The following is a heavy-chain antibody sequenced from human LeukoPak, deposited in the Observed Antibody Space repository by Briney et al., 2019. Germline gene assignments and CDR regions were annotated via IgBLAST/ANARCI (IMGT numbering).Heavy chain of an antibody. CDR1: GFTFSSYA. V-gene: IGHV3-30-3*01. Sequence: GGSLRLSCAASGFTFSSYAMHWVRQAPGKGLEWVAVISYDGSNKYYADSVKGRFTISRDNSKNTLYLQMNSLRAEDTAVYYCACIAVAGPTHYWGQGTLVTVSS. D-gene: IGHD6-19*01. CDR3: ACIAVAGPTHY. J-gene: IGHJ4*02. CDR2: ISYDGSNK.